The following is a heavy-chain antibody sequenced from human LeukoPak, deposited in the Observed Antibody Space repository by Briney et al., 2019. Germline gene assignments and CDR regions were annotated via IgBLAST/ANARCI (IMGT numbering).Heavy chain of an antibody. V-gene: IGHV4-34*01. CDR1: GGSFSGYY. CDR2: INHSGST. D-gene: IGHD5-18*01. CDR3: ARVPRYGYEDY. J-gene: IGHJ4*02. Sequence: SETLSLTCAVYGGSFSGYYWSWIRQPPGKGLEWIGEINHSGSTNYNPSLKSRVTISVDTSKNQFSLKLSSVTAADTAVYYCARVPRYGYEDYWGQGTLVTVSS.